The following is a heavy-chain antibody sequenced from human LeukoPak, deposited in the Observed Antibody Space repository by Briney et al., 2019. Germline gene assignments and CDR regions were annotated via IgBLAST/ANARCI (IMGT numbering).Heavy chain of an antibody. J-gene: IGHJ4*02. Sequence: SETLSLTCAVYGGSFSGYYWSWIRQPPGKGLEWIGEINHSGSTNYNPSLKSRVTILVDTSKNQFSLKLSSVTAADTAVYYCARGQAAGATYYYDSSGYYPFDYWGQGTLVTVSS. V-gene: IGHV4-34*01. CDR3: ARGQAAGATYYYDSSGYYPFDY. D-gene: IGHD3-22*01. CDR2: INHSGST. CDR1: GGSFSGYY.